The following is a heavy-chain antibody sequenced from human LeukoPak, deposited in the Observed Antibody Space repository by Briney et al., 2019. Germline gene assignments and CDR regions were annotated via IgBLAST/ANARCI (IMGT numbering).Heavy chain of an antibody. J-gene: IGHJ6*03. D-gene: IGHD2/OR15-2a*01. CDR3: AKARDRLTFYYYMDV. V-gene: IGHV3-30*02. CDR2: IRYDGSNK. CDR1: GFTFSSYG. Sequence: GGSLRLSCAASGFTFSSYGMHWVRQAPGKGLEWVAFIRYDGSNKYYADSVKGRFTISRDNSKNTLYLQMNSLRAEDTAVYYCAKARDRLTFYYYMDVWGKGTTVTVSS.